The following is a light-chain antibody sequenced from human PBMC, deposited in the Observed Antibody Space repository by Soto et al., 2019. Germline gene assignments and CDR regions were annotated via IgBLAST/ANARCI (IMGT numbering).Light chain of an antibody. CDR3: HLYGNSPPFT. CDR2: GAS. V-gene: IGKV3-20*01. CDR1: QSVSSSY. J-gene: IGKJ3*01. Sequence: EIVLTQSPGTLSLSPGERATLSCRASQSVSSSYLAWYQQKPGQTPRLLIYGASSRATGIPDRFSGSGSGTDFTLTISRLEPEDFAVYYCHLYGNSPPFTFGPGTKVDIK.